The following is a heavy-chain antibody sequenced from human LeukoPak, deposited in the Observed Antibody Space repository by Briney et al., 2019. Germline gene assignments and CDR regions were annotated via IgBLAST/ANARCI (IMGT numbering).Heavy chain of an antibody. CDR3: ARGDLYGDYLPDAFDI. V-gene: IGHV4-39*07. J-gene: IGHJ3*02. Sequence: SETLSLTCTVSGGSISGSSYYWGWIRQPPGKGLEWIGSIYYSGSTYYNPSLKSRVTISVDTSKNQFSLKLSSVTAADTAVYYCARGDLYGDYLPDAFDIWGQGTMVTVSS. CDR2: IYYSGST. D-gene: IGHD4-17*01. CDR1: GGSISGSSYY.